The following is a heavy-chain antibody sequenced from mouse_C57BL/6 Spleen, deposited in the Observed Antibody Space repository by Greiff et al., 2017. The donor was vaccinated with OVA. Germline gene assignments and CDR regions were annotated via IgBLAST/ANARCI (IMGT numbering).Heavy chain of an antibody. CDR2: ISNGGGST. Sequence: EVKLMESGGGLVQPGGSLKLSCAASGFTFSDYYMYWVRQTPEKRLEWVAYISNGGGSTYYPDTVKGRFTISRDNAKNTLYLQMSRLKSEDTAMYYCARQVGYYFDYWGQGTTLTVSS. J-gene: IGHJ2*01. V-gene: IGHV5-12*01. D-gene: IGHD1-3*01. CDR3: ARQVGYYFDY. CDR1: GFTFSDYY.